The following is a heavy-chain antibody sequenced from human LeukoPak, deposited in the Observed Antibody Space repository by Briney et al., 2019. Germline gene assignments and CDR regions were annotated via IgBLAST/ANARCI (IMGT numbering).Heavy chain of an antibody. CDR1: GGSISTYA. Sequence: SETLSLTCTGSGGSISTYAWSWIRQPPGKGLEGIGYIYYSGNTNYNPSLKSRVTISVDTSKSRFSPKLSSVTAADSAVYYCARDCYDNRGDAFDIWGQGTMVTVSS. CDR2: IYYSGNT. CDR3: ARDCYDNRGDAFDI. J-gene: IGHJ3*02. V-gene: IGHV4-59*01. D-gene: IGHD3-22*01.